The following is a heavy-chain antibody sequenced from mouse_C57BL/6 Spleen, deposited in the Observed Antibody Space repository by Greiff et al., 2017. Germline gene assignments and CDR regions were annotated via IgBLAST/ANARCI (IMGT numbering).Heavy chain of an antibody. D-gene: IGHD2-5*01. CDR1: GFTFSSYA. Sequence: EVQRVESGEGLVKPGGSLKLSCAASGFTFSSYAMSWVRQTPEKSLEWVAYISSGGDYIYYADTVKGRFTISRDNARNTLYLQMSSLKSEDTAMYYGTRDGSNYGFDYWGQGTTLTVSS. J-gene: IGHJ2*01. CDR2: ISSGGDYI. V-gene: IGHV5-9-1*02. CDR3: TRDGSNYGFDY.